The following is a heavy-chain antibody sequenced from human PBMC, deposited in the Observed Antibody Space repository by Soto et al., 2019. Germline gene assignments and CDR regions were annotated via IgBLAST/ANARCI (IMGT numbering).Heavy chain of an antibody. V-gene: IGHV1-24*01. J-gene: IGHJ6*02. CDR3: ATTPPVGVTYYYGSGTTSPYYYYGMDV. CDR1: GYTLTELS. Sequence: ASVKVSCKASGYTLTELSMHWVRQAPGKGLEWMGGFDPEDGETIYAQKFQGRVTMTEDTSTDTAYMELSSLRSEDTAVYYCATTPPVGVTYYYGSGTTSPYYYYGMDVWGQGTTVTVSS. D-gene: IGHD3-10*01. CDR2: FDPEDGET.